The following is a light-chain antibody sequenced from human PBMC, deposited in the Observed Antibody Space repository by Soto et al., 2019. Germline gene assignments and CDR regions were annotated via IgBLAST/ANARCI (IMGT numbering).Light chain of an antibody. J-gene: IGKJ1*01. V-gene: IGKV1-6*01. CDR3: QHSFTTPWT. Sequence: AIQMTQSPSSLSASVGDRVTLTCRASQGIRNDLGWYQQKPGKAPKVLIYAASTLQSGVPSRFSGSGSGTDFTLTVSSLQPEDFASYYCQHSFTTPWTFGQGTKV. CDR1: QGIRND. CDR2: AAS.